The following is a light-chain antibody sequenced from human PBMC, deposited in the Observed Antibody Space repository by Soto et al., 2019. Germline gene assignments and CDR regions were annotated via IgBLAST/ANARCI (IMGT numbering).Light chain of an antibody. CDR3: QQYGSSGT. J-gene: IGKJ1*01. V-gene: IGKV3-20*01. Sequence: DIVMTQSPLSLLVTPGEAASISCRSSQSLLHKNKNTYFNWYQQKPGQAPRLLIYGASNRATGIPDRFSGSGSGTDFTLTISRLEPEDFAVYYCQQYGSSGTFGQGTKVDIK. CDR2: GAS. CDR1: QSLLHKNKNTY.